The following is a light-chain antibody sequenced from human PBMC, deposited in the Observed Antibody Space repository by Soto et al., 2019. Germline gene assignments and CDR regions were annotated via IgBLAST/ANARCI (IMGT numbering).Light chain of an antibody. CDR1: SSDVGSYNL. Sequence: QSALTQPASVSGSPGQSITISCTGSSSDVGSYNLVSWYQHHRGKGPKLIIYEVSKRPSGVSNRFSGSKSGNTASLTISGLQAEDEADYYCCSYAGSSVYVVFGGGTKLTVL. V-gene: IGLV2-23*02. CDR2: EVS. J-gene: IGLJ2*01. CDR3: CSYAGSSVYVV.